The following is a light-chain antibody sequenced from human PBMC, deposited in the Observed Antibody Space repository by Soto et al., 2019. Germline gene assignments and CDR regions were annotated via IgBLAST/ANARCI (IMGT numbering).Light chain of an antibody. V-gene: IGLV2-14*01. CDR1: SSDVGIYNY. CDR3: SSYTGSTNYV. CDR2: QVT. Sequence: SVLTQAASVSGSPGQSITISCTGTSSDVGIYNYVSWYQQHPGKAPKLMIYQVTNRPSGVSNRFSGSKSGNTASLTISGLQAEDEADYYCSSYTGSTNYVFGTGTKVTVL. J-gene: IGLJ1*01.